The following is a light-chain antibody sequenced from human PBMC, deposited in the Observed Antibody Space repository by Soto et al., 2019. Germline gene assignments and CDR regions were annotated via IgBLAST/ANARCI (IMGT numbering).Light chain of an antibody. J-gene: IGKJ1*01. CDR2: AAS. CDR1: QDINNY. Sequence: DIQMTQSPSSLSASVGDRFTITCRASQDINNYLAWYQVQPGKGPKLLIYAASTLQSGVPSRFSGSGSGTDFTLTISSLQPEDVATYFCQKYNSAPRTFGQGTRV. CDR3: QKYNSAPRT. V-gene: IGKV1-27*01.